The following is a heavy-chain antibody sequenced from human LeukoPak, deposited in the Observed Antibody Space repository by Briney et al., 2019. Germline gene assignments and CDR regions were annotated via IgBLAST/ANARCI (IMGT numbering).Heavy chain of an antibody. D-gene: IGHD3-16*02. V-gene: IGHV1-69*01. J-gene: IGHJ4*02. CDR1: GGTFSSYA. Sequence: SVKVSCKASGGTFSSYAISWVRQAPGQGLEWMGGIIPIFGTANYAQKFQGRATITADESTSTAYMELSSLRSEDTAVYYCARGTYDYVWGSYRPLFDYWGQGTLVTVSS. CDR2: IIPIFGTA. CDR3: ARGTYDYVWGSYRPLFDY.